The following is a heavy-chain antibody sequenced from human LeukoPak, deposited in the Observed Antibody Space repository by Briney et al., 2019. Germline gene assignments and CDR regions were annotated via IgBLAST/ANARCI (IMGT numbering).Heavy chain of an antibody. CDR1: GFTFSSYW. CDR2: IKQDGSEK. J-gene: IGHJ6*02. V-gene: IGHV3-7*01. CDR3: ARGLYYYGSGSYSGYYYGMDV. D-gene: IGHD3-10*01. Sequence: HPGGSLRLSCAASGFTFSSYWMSWVRQAPGKGLEWVANIKQDGSEKYYVDSVKGRFTISRDNAKNSLYLQMNSLRAEDTAVYYCARGLYYYGSGSYSGYYYGMDVWGQGTTVTVSS.